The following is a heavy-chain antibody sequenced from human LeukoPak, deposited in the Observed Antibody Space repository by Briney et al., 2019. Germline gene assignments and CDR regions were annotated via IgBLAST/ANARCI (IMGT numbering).Heavy chain of an antibody. D-gene: IGHD3-10*01. Sequence: QPLRSLRLSCAASGFTFSNYAISWVPQSPGHELECFSVMSGNGGSTYYADSANGRFTISRYNSKTTLQLQVNSLRAEDTAVYYCAKGPMVRGVIPGTDYWGQGTVVTVSS. CDR1: GFTFSNYA. V-gene: IGHV3-23*01. J-gene: IGHJ4*02. CDR3: AKGPMVRGVIPGTDY. CDR2: MSGNGGST.